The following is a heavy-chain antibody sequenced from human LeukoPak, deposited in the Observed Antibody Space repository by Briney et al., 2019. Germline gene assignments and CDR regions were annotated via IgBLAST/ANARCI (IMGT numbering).Heavy chain of an antibody. CDR2: ISWDGGST. Sequence: PGGSLRLSCAASGFIFADYAMHWVRQAPGKGLEWVSLISWDGGSTYYADSVKGRFTISRDNSKNSLFLQMNSLRAEDTALYYCAKGGSGSYPREELDYWGQGTLVTVSS. J-gene: IGHJ4*02. V-gene: IGHV3-43D*03. D-gene: IGHD3-10*01. CDR3: AKGGSGSYPREELDY. CDR1: GFIFADYA.